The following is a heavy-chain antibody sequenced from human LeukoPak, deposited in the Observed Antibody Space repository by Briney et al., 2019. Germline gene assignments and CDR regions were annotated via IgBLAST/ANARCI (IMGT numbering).Heavy chain of an antibody. CDR2: IYYSGST. Sequence: PSETLSLTCTVSGGSISSYYWSWIRQPPGKGLEWIGYIYYSGSTNYNPSLKSRVTISVDTSKNQFSLKLSSVTAADTAVYYCAREGQKGPFDPWGQGTLVTVSS. V-gene: IGHV4-59*01. CDR1: GGSISSYY. J-gene: IGHJ5*02. CDR3: AREGQKGPFDP.